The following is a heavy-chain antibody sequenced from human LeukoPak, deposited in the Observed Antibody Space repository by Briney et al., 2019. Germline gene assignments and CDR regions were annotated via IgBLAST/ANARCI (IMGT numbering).Heavy chain of an antibody. V-gene: IGHV3-21*01. Sequence: GGSLRLSCAASGFTFSSYSMNWVRQAPGKGLEGVSSISSSSSYIYYADSVKGRFTISRDNAKNSLYLQMNSLRAEDTAVYYCARDFKFRRGFFDYWGQGTLVTVSS. J-gene: IGHJ4*02. CDR3: ARDFKFRRGFFDY. CDR1: GFTFSSYS. CDR2: ISSSSSYI. D-gene: IGHD5-12*01.